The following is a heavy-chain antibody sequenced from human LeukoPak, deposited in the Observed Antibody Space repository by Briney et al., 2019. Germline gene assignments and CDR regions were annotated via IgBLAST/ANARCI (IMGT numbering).Heavy chain of an antibody. J-gene: IGHJ4*02. CDR2: IKSKSDGGTT. D-gene: IGHD2-15*01. Sequence: PGGSLRLSCAVSEFTVSNAWMSWVRQAPGKGLEWVGRIKSKSDGGTTDYAAPVKDRFTISRDESKNTLYLQMSNLKTEDTAVYYCSRPLYCSGGSCYQGYWGQGTLVTVSS. V-gene: IGHV3-15*01. CDR1: EFTVSNAW. CDR3: SRPLYCSGGSCYQGY.